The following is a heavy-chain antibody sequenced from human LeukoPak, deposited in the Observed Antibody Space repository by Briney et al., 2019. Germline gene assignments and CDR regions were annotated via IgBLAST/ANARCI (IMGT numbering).Heavy chain of an antibody. CDR2: ISYDGSKQ. D-gene: IGHD3-9*01. J-gene: IGHJ4*02. CDR1: GFTFSSHD. CDR3: AKDGARYLLTYYFEY. Sequence: GGSLRLSCAASGFTFSSHDMHWVRQAPGKGLEWVAAISYDGSKQLYADSVKGRFTISRDNSKNTLNLQMNSLRDEDAAVYYCAKDGARYLLTYYFEYWGQGTLVTVSS. V-gene: IGHV3-30*18.